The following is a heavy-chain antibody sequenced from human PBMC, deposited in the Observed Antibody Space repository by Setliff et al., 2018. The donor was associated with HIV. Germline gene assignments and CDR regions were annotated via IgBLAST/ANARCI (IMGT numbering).Heavy chain of an antibody. CDR1: GYSFTGHS. Sequence: ASVKVSCKASGYSFTGHSVHWLRQAPGLGPEWLAVINTRKGDVIVARNFQGRVTLARDTSTNTVYMELISLTSEDTAVYYCARDRVFGVTFPVYCFDTWGQGTRVTVSS. V-gene: IGHV1-46*01. CDR3: ARDRVFGVTFPVYCFDT. CDR2: INTRKGDV. J-gene: IGHJ4*02. D-gene: IGHD3-3*01.